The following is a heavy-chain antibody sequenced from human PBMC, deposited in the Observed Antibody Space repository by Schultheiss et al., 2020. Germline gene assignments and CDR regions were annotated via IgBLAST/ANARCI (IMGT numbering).Heavy chain of an antibody. V-gene: IGHV4-4*02. CDR3: ARSSESHCAGGTCYGD. Sequence: SETLSLTCAVYGGSISSTNWWSWVRQPPGKGLEWIGEIYHSGSTNYNPSLKSRLFISVDTSKNQFSLKLTSVTAADTAVYYCARSSESHCAGGTCYGDWGQGTLVTVAS. J-gene: IGHJ4*02. CDR1: GGSISSTNW. D-gene: IGHD2-15*01. CDR2: IYHSGST.